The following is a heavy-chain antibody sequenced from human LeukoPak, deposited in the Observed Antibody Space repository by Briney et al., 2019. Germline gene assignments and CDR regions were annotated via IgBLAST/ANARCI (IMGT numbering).Heavy chain of an antibody. D-gene: IGHD6-13*01. V-gene: IGHV1-2*02. CDR1: GYTFTGYY. J-gene: IGHJ5*02. CDR2: INPNSGGT. Sequence: ASVKVSCKASGYTFTGYYIHWVRQAPGQGLEWMGWINPNSGGTNYAQKFQGRVTMTRDTSISTAYMELSRLRADDTAVYYCAREVGSSSYASAPNWFDPWGQGTLVTVSS. CDR3: AREVGSSSYASAPNWFDP.